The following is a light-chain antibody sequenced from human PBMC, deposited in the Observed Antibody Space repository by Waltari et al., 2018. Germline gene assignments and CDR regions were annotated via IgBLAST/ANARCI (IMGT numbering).Light chain of an antibody. J-gene: IGKJ4*01. CDR2: GTS. V-gene: IGKV3-11*01. CDR1: QGVRNY. CDR3: QQRINWPLT. Sequence: EIVWIQSPATLAWSLGRRATLSCRASQGVRNYLARFQQKPGQVPRRLIYGTSNRGTGVPARFRGSGSGTDFTLTISSLESEDFDVYYCQQRINWPLTFGGGTKVQIK.